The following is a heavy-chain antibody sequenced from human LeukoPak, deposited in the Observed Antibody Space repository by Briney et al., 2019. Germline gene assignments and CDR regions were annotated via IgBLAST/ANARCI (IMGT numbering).Heavy chain of an antibody. CDR1: GVTVSSTY. CDR3: ARASKVEAFDV. D-gene: IGHD2-15*01. Sequence: PGGSLRLSCAASGVTVSSTYMSWVRQAPGKGLEWVSVIYGGSSTYNADSVKGRFTISRDNSKNTLFLQMNSLRAEDTVVYYCARASKVEAFDVWGQGTMVTVSS. J-gene: IGHJ3*01. CDR2: IYGGSST. V-gene: IGHV3-66*01.